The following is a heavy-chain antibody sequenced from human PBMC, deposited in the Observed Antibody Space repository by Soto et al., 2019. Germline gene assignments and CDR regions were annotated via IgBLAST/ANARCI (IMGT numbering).Heavy chain of an antibody. J-gene: IGHJ3*02. CDR3: ASGSSGWYGAFDI. CDR2: ISYDGSNK. D-gene: IGHD6-19*01. Sequence: PGGSLRLSCAASGFTFSSYAMHWVRQAPGRGLEWVAVISYDGSNKYYAGSVKGRFTISRDNSKNTLYLQMNSLRAEDTAVYYCASGSSGWYGAFDIWGQGTMVT. V-gene: IGHV3-30-3*01. CDR1: GFTFSSYA.